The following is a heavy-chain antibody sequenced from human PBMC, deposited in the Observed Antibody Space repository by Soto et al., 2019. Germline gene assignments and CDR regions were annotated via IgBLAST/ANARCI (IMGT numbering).Heavy chain of an antibody. CDR1: GVSIKSSS. Sequence: QVQLVQSGAELKKPVSSVKVSCKVSGVSIKSSSITWVRQALGQGLEWMGGTIPLFGTPHYAQKFQGRVTITADESKSTVYMDLSSLRSEDTAVYYCTGSSGLTHRLEPGGQGTLITVSS. CDR3: TGSSGLTHRLEP. CDR2: TIPLFGTP. D-gene: IGHD6-6*01. V-gene: IGHV1-69*12. J-gene: IGHJ5*02.